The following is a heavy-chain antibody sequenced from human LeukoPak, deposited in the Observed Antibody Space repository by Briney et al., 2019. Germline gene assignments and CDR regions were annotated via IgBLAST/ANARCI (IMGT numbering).Heavy chain of an antibody. CDR3: AKEVVRGVRSNWFDP. J-gene: IGHJ5*02. D-gene: IGHD3-10*01. CDR1: GFIFSSYA. V-gene: IGHV3-30*04. Sequence: GGSLRLSCAASGFIFSSYAMHWVRRAPGKGLEWVALISYDGSNKYYADSVKGRFTISRDNSKNTLYLQMNSLRAEDTAVYYCAKEVVRGVRSNWFDPWGQGTLVTVSS. CDR2: ISYDGSNK.